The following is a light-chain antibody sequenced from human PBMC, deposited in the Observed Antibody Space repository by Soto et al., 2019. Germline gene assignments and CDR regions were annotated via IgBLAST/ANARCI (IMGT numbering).Light chain of an antibody. CDR2: DAS. V-gene: IGKV3-11*01. J-gene: IGKJ2*01. Sequence: EIVLTQSPATLSLSPGERATLSCRASQSVSSYLAWYQQKPGQAPRLLIYDASNRATGIPARFSGSGSGTDFTLPISSLEREDFAVYYCQQRSNWPPYTFGQGTKLEIK. CDR1: QSVSSY. CDR3: QQRSNWPPYT.